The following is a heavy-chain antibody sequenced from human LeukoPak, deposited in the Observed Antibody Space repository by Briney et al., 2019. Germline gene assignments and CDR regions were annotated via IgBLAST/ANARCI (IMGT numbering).Heavy chain of an antibody. CDR3: ARGRGYSQSNWVDP. Sequence: QPGGSLRLSCGASGFTFSSCAMSWVRQAPGKGLEWVSSISGSGDTTDYADSVKGRFTISRDNSKSTLFLQMNSLRPEDTAVYYCARGRGYSQSNWVDPWGQGTMVTVSA. CDR2: ISGSGDTT. CDR1: GFTFSSCA. J-gene: IGHJ5*02. V-gene: IGHV3-23*01. D-gene: IGHD5-18*01.